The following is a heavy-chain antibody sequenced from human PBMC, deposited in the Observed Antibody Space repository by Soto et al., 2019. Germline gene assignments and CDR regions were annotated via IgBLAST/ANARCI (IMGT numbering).Heavy chain of an antibody. J-gene: IGHJ4*02. V-gene: IGHV3-30-3*01. Sequence: GGLPRLSCAASGFTFSSYAMHWVRQAPGKGLEWVAVISYDGSNKYYADSVKGRFTISRDNSKNTLYLQMNSLRAEDTAVYYCARVNTYYYDSSGPPSYYFDYWGQGTLVTVSS. D-gene: IGHD3-22*01. CDR3: ARVNTYYYDSSGPPSYYFDY. CDR2: ISYDGSNK. CDR1: GFTFSSYA.